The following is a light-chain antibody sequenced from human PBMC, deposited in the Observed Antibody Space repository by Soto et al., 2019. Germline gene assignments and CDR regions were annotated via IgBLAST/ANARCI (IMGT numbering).Light chain of an antibody. V-gene: IGLV2-14*03. CDR2: DVR. CDR1: SSDVGGHNF. J-gene: IGLJ2*01. Sequence: QSALTQPASVSGSPGQSITISCTGTSSDVGGHNFVSWYQQHPGRAPNLMIYDVRNRPSGVSNRFSGSQSANTASLVISGLQAEGEADYYCSSYSSSDTLVFGGGTKLTVL. CDR3: SSYSSSDTLV.